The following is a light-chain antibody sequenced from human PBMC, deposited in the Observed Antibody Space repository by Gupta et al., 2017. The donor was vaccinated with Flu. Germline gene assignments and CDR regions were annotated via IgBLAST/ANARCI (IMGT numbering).Light chain of an antibody. CDR2: AAS. CDR3: QQSDSTPPT. V-gene: IGKV1-39*01. CDR1: QSSSSY. J-gene: IGKJ4*01. Sequence: DIQMTQSPSSLSASLGDRVTITCRASQSSSSYLNWYQQKPGKAPKLLIYAASSVQSGVPSRFSGSGSGTDFTLTISRLQPEDFATYYCQQSDSTPPTFGGGTKVEIK.